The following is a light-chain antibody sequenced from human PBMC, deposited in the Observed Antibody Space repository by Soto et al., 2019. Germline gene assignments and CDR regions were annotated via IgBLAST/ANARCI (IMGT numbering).Light chain of an antibody. CDR2: KAS. CDR3: QQYQTYSQ. J-gene: IGKJ1*01. CDR1: QSINTW. V-gene: IGKV1-5*03. Sequence: DIQMTQSPSTLSASVGDRVTITCRASQSINTWLAWYQLKPGRAPKLLIYKASTLESGVPSRFSGSGSGTEFTLTISSLQTDDFATYYCQQYQTYSQFGQGTKVDIK.